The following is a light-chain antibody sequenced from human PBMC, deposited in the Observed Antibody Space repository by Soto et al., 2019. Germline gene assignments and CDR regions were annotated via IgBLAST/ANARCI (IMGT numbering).Light chain of an antibody. Sequence: DIQMTQSPSSLSASIGDSVTITCQASQDIGRRLNWYQQKPGEAPKLLIYEATTLQRGVPSRFSGSGFGTEFTFTVTSLQPEDLATYYCQQCDDLPLFNFGPGTKVDLK. CDR1: QDIGRR. V-gene: IGKV1-33*01. CDR3: QQCDDLPLFN. J-gene: IGKJ3*01. CDR2: EAT.